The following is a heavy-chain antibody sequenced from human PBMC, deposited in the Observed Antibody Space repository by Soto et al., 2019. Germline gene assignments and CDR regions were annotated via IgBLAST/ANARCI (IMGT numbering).Heavy chain of an antibody. CDR1: GGSFSGYY. D-gene: IGHD3-10*01. V-gene: IGHV4-34*01. J-gene: IGHJ5*02. CDR2: INHSGST. Sequence: PSETLSLTCAVYGGSFSGYYWSWIRQPPGKGLEWIGEINHSGSTNYNSSLKSRVTISVDTSKNQFSLKLSSVTAADTAVYYCARPGRLTRRRGARGWFDPWGQGTLETVSS. CDR3: ARPGRLTRRRGARGWFDP.